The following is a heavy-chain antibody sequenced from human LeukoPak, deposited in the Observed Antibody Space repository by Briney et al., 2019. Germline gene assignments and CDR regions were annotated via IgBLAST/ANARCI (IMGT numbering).Heavy chain of an antibody. CDR2: IYHSGST. J-gene: IGHJ3*02. Sequence: SETLSLTCTVSGGSISSGGYYWSWIRQPPGKGLEWIGYIYHSGSTYYNPSLKSRVTISVDRSKNQFSLKLSSVTAADTAVYYCARGSSTNDDAFDIWGQGTMVTVS. CDR3: ARGSSTNDDAFDI. CDR1: GGSISSGGYY. D-gene: IGHD2-2*01. V-gene: IGHV4-30-2*01.